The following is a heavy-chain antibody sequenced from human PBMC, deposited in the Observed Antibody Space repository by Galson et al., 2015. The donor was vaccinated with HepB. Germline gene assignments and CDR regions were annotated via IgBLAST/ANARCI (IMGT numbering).Heavy chain of an antibody. CDR3: ASVLDSGYDRMGPFDY. J-gene: IGHJ4*02. D-gene: IGHD5-12*01. Sequence: QSGAEVKKPGESLKISCKGSGYSFTSYWIGWVRQMPGKGLGWMGIIYPGDSDTRYSPSFQGQVTISADKSISTAYLQWSSLKASDTAMYYCASVLDSGYDRMGPFDYWGQGTLVTVSS. V-gene: IGHV5-51*03. CDR2: IYPGDSDT. CDR1: GYSFTSYW.